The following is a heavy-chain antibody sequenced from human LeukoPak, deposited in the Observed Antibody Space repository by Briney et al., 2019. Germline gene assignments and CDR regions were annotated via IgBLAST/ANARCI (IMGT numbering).Heavy chain of an antibody. Sequence: GGSLRLSCAASGFTFSSYSMNWVRQAPGKGVEWVSPISSSSSYIYYADSVKGRFTISRDNAKNSLYLQMNSLRAEDTAVYYCARSEIDYNWFDPWGQGTLVTVSS. CDR3: ARSEIDYNWFDP. V-gene: IGHV3-21*01. D-gene: IGHD1-14*01. CDR2: ISSSSSYI. J-gene: IGHJ5*02. CDR1: GFTFSSYS.